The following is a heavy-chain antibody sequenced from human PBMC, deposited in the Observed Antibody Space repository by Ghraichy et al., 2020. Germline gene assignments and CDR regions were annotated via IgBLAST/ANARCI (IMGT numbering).Heavy chain of an antibody. Sequence: GGSLRLSCAASGFTVSSNYMSWVRQAPGKGLEWVSVIYSGGSTYYADSVKGRFTISRDNSKNTLYLQMNSLRAEDTAVYYCSRSSVGAPPEHAFDIWGQGTMVTVSS. V-gene: IGHV3-66*01. CDR2: IYSGGST. J-gene: IGHJ3*02. CDR3: SRSSVGAPPEHAFDI. CDR1: GFTVSSNY. D-gene: IGHD1-26*01.